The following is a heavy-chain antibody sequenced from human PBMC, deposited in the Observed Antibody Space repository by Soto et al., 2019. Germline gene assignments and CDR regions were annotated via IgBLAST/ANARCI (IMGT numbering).Heavy chain of an antibody. CDR1: GFTFSNAW. J-gene: IGHJ4*02. V-gene: IGHV3-15*01. CDR3: TTRHPGIAAAGTDY. CDR2: IKSKTDGGTT. Sequence: GGSLRLSCAASGFTFSNAWMSWVRQAPGKGLEWVGRIKSKTDGGTTDYAAPVKGRFTISRDDSKNTLYLQMNSLKTEDTAVYYCTTRHPGIAAAGTDYWGQGTLVTVSS. D-gene: IGHD6-13*01.